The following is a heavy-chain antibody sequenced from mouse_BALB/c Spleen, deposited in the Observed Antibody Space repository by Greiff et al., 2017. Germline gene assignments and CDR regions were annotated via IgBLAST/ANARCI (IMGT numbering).Heavy chain of an antibody. CDR2: ISSGGST. D-gene: IGHD2-14*01. Sequence: EVQRVESGGGLVKPGGSLKLSCAASGFTFSSYAMSWVRQTPEKRLEWVASISSGGSTYYPDSVKGRFTISRDNARNILYLQMSSLRSEDTAMYYCARGRGYDGGDFDYWGQGTTLTVSS. CDR3: ARGRGYDGGDFDY. CDR1: GFTFSSYA. J-gene: IGHJ2*01. V-gene: IGHV5-6-5*01.